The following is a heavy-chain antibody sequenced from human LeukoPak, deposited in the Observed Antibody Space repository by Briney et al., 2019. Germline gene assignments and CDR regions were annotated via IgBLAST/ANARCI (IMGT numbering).Heavy chain of an antibody. Sequence: GGSLRLSCAASGFTFSSYSMNWVRQAPGKGLEWVSSISSSSSYIYYADSVKGRFTISRDNAKNSLYLQMNSLRAEDTAVYYCASAGIAAAGTGWYFDLWGRGTLVTVSS. CDR3: ASAGIAAAGTGWYFDL. CDR1: GFTFSSYS. D-gene: IGHD6-13*01. J-gene: IGHJ2*01. CDR2: ISSSSSYI. V-gene: IGHV3-21*01.